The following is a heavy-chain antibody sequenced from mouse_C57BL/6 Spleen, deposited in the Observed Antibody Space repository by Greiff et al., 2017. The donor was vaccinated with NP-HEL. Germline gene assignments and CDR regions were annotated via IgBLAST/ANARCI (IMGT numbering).Heavy chain of an antibody. CDR3: ARGDYYGSSYWYFDV. Sequence: VQLKESGPELVKPGASVKISCKASGYAFSSSWMNWVKQRPGKGLEWIGRIYPGDGGTNYNGKFKGKATLTADKSSSTAYMQLSSLTSEDSAVYFCARGDYYGSSYWYFDVWGTGTTVTVSS. CDR1: GYAFSSSW. J-gene: IGHJ1*03. D-gene: IGHD1-1*01. V-gene: IGHV1-82*01. CDR2: IYPGDGGT.